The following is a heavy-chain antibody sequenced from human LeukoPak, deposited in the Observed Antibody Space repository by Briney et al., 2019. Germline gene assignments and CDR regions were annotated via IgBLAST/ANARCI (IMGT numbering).Heavy chain of an antibody. D-gene: IGHD3-3*01. J-gene: IGHJ4*02. CDR1: GFTFSSYA. V-gene: IGHV3-30-3*01. CDR2: ISYDGSNK. CDR3: ARGLLEWSGYVLDY. Sequence: GGSLRLSCAASGFTFSSYAMHWVRQTPGKGLGWVAVISYDGSNKYYADSVKGRFTISRDNSKNTLYLQMNSLRAEDTAVYYCARGLLEWSGYVLDYWGQGTLVTVSS.